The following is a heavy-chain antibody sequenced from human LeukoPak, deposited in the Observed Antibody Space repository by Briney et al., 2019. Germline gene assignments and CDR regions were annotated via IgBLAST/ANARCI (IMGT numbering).Heavy chain of an antibody. CDR2: IWYDGSNK. Sequence: GGSLRLSCAASGFTFSSYGMHWVRQAPGKGLEWVAVIWYDGSNKYYAGSVKGRFTISRDNSKNTPYLQMNSLRAEDTAVYDCAREDWNDEISGGYFDYWGQGTLVTVSS. CDR1: GFTFSSYG. V-gene: IGHV3-33*01. J-gene: IGHJ4*02. CDR3: AREDWNDEISGGYFDY. D-gene: IGHD1-1*01.